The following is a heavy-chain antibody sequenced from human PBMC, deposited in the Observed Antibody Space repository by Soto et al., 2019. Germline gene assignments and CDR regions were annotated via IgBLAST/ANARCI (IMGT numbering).Heavy chain of an antibody. V-gene: IGHV1-69*06. CDR1: GGTFSSYA. CDR2: IIPIFGTA. Sequence: SVKVSCKASGGTFSSYAISWVRQAPGQGLEWMGGIIPIFGTANYAQKFQGRVTITADKSTSTAYMELSSLRSEDTAVYYCARAAAPYYYGMDVWGQGTTVTVSS. D-gene: IGHD6-13*01. J-gene: IGHJ6*02. CDR3: ARAAAPYYYGMDV.